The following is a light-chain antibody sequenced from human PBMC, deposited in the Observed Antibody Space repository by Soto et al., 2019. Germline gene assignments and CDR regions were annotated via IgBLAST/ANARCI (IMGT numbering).Light chain of an antibody. CDR2: GTS. V-gene: IGKV1-9*01. CDR1: QGISTY. Sequence: DIHLTQSPSFLSASVGDRVTITCRASQGISTYLAWYQQKPGQVPKLLIYGTSTLQSGVPSRFRGNRSGADFPLTITYVQPEDFATYYCQQLDDFPITFGQGTRLEI. CDR3: QQLDDFPIT. J-gene: IGKJ5*01.